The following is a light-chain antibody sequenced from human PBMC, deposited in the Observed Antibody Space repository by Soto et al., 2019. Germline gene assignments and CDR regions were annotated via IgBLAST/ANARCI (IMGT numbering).Light chain of an antibody. Sequence: EIVLTQSPGTLSLSPGDRATLSCRASQSVSSSYLAWFQQKPGQAPRLLIFGASRRATGIPDRFSGSGSGTDFTLTTTRLEPEDFAVYYCQQYGSSPRLTFGGGTKVDIK. CDR1: QSVSSSY. CDR3: QQYGSSPRLT. J-gene: IGKJ4*01. CDR2: GAS. V-gene: IGKV3-20*01.